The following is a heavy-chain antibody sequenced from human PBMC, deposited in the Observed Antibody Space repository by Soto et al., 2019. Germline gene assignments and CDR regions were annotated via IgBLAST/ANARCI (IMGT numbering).Heavy chain of an antibody. CDR1: GFTFSSYA. J-gene: IGHJ6*02. Sequence: GGSLRLSCAASGFTFSSYAMSWVRQAPGKGLEWVSAISGSGGSTYYADSVKGRFTISRDNSKNTLYLQMNSLRAEDTAVYYCATIDFEYTPPYGMDVWGQGTTVTVSS. V-gene: IGHV3-23*01. CDR3: ATIDFEYTPPYGMDV. D-gene: IGHD6-6*01. CDR2: ISGSGGST.